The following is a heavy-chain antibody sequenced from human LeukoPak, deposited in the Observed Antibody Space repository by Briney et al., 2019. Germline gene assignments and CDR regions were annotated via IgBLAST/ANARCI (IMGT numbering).Heavy chain of an antibody. V-gene: IGHV1-2*02. Sequence: ASVKVSCKASRYTLTGYYMHWVRPAPGQGLEWMGWINPNSGGTNYAQKFQGRVTVTRATSISTAYMELSRLRSDDTAVYYCARGITMVRGVIPGGFDYWGQGTLVTVSS. CDR2: INPNSGGT. J-gene: IGHJ4*02. D-gene: IGHD3-10*01. CDR1: RYTLTGYY. CDR3: ARGITMVRGVIPGGFDY.